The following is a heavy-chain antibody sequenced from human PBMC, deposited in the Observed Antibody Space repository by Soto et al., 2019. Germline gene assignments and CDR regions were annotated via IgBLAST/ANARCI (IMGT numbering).Heavy chain of an antibody. Sequence: KPSETLSLTCTVSGGSISRGVYYWCWIRQPPGKGLEWIGYIYYSGSTYYNPSLKRRVAISVDTSKNQSSLKLSSVTAAAAAVYYCAREIVVVVAATRWFDPWGQGTLVTVSS. J-gene: IGHJ5*02. D-gene: IGHD2-15*01. V-gene: IGHV4-30-4*01. CDR2: IYYSGST. CDR1: GGSISRGVYY. CDR3: AREIVVVVAATRWFDP.